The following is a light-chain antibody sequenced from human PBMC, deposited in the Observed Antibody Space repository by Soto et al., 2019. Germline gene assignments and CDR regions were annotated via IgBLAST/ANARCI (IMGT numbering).Light chain of an antibody. V-gene: IGLV2-14*01. CDR1: SSDVGGYDY. Sequence: QSVLTQPASVSGSPGQSIAISCTGTSSDVGGYDYVSWYQQHPDKAPKLIIFEVTQRPSGVSDRFSGSKSGNTASLTISWLQPEDEADYYCSSHTSDNTRVFGSGTKVTVL. CDR3: SSHTSDNTRV. CDR2: EVT. J-gene: IGLJ1*01.